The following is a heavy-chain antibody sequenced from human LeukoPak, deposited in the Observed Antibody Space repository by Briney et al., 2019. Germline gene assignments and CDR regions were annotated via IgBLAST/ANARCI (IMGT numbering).Heavy chain of an antibody. J-gene: IGHJ4*02. V-gene: IGHV4-4*07. D-gene: IGHD4/OR15-4a*01. CDR3: AGVANYRSGERLDY. CDR1: SGSISNYY. CDR2: VYNSGST. Sequence: SETLSLTCTVSSGSISNYYWSWIRQPAGKGLVWIGRVYNSGSTNYNPSLKSRVTMSVGTSKNQFYLNLRSVTAADTAVYYCAGVANYRSGERLDYWGQGTLVTVSS.